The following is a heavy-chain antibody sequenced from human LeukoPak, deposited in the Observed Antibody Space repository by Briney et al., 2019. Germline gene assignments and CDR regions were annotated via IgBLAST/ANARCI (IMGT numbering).Heavy chain of an antibody. V-gene: IGHV1-2*02. J-gene: IGHJ4*02. CDR1: GYTFTGYY. CDR2: ISPNSGGT. Sequence: GASVKVSCKASGYTFTGYYMHWVRQAPGQGLEWMGWISPNSGGTNYAQKFQGRVTMTRDTSISTAYMELSRLRSDDTAVYYYARSERGSSGYWGQGTLVTVSS. CDR3: ARSERGSSGY. D-gene: IGHD6-6*01.